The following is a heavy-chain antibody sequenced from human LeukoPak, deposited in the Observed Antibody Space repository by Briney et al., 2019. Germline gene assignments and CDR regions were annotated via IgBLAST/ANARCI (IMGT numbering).Heavy chain of an antibody. CDR3: ARVRDGYIDY. CDR1: GYTFTGYF. V-gene: IGHV1-2*02. Sequence: ASTKVSCKASGYTFTGYFMHWVRQAPGQGLEWMGWINPNTGGTNYAPKFQGRVTMTGDTSISTAYMELSRLRSDDTAVYYCARVRDGYIDYWGQGTLVTVSS. CDR2: INPNTGGT. J-gene: IGHJ4*02.